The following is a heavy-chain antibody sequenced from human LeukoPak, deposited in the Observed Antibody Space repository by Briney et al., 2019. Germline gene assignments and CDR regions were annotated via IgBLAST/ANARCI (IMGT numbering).Heavy chain of an antibody. D-gene: IGHD6-13*01. V-gene: IGHV4-34*01. CDR3: ARDRRAAAVRSNWFDP. CDR1: GGSFSGYY. J-gene: IGHJ5*02. Sequence: SETLSLTCAVYGGSFSGYYWSWIRQPPGKGLEWIGEINHSGSTNYNPSLKSRVTISVDTSKNQFSLKLSSVTAADTAVYYCARDRRAAAVRSNWFDPWGQGTLVTVSS. CDR2: INHSGST.